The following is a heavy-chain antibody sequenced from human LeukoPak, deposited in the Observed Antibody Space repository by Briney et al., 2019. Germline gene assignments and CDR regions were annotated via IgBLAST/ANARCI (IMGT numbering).Heavy chain of an antibody. V-gene: IGHV3-74*01. CDR1: GITFSSYW. Sequence: GGSLRLSCAASGITFSSYWMHWVRQAPGKGLVWVSRINSDGSSTSYADSVKGRFTISRDNAKNTLYLQMNSLRAEGTAVYYCARDTMTIPRTAFDIWGQGTMVTVSS. J-gene: IGHJ3*02. D-gene: IGHD3-22*01. CDR2: INSDGSST. CDR3: ARDTMTIPRTAFDI.